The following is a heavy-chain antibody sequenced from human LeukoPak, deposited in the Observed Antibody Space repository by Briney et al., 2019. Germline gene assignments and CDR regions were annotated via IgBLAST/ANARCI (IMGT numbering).Heavy chain of an antibody. Sequence: ASVKVSCKASGYTFTSYGISWVRQAPGQGLEWMGWISAYNGNTNYAQKLQGRVTMTTDTSTSTAYMELRSLRSDDTAVYYCARSDMTTVTTSEDYYYYYMDVWGKGTTVTVSS. CDR3: ARSDMTTVTTSEDYYYYYMDV. CDR1: GYTFTSYG. D-gene: IGHD4-17*01. J-gene: IGHJ6*03. V-gene: IGHV1-18*01. CDR2: ISAYNGNT.